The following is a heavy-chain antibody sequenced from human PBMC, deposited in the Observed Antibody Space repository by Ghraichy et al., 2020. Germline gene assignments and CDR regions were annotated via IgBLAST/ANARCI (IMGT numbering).Heavy chain of an antibody. D-gene: IGHD3-3*01. J-gene: IGHJ5*02. CDR2: INSDGSST. V-gene: IGHV3-74*01. CDR1: GFTFSSYW. Sequence: GESLNISCAASGFTFSSYWMHWVRQAPGKGLVWVSRINSDGSSTSYADSVKGRFTISRDNAKNTLYLQMNSLRAEDTAVYYCARDPRARITIFGVVIDPGWFDPWGQGTLVTVSS. CDR3: ARDPRARITIFGVVIDPGWFDP.